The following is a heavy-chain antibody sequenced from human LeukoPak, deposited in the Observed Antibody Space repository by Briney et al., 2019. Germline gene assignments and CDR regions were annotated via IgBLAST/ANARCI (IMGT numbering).Heavy chain of an antibody. Sequence: SSETLSLTCTVSGGSISSYYWSWIRQPAGKGLEWIGRICTSGSTNYNPSLKSRVTMSVDTSKNQFSLKLSSVTAADTAVYYCARGSGVGYGDYEGFDYWGQGTLVTVSS. D-gene: IGHD4-17*01. CDR2: ICTSGST. V-gene: IGHV4-4*07. CDR3: ARGSGVGYGDYEGFDY. J-gene: IGHJ4*02. CDR1: GGSISSYY.